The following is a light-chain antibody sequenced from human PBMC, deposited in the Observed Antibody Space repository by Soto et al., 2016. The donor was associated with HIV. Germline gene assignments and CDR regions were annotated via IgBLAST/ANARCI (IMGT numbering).Light chain of an antibody. V-gene: IGKV1-27*01. CDR2: ATS. CDR1: QGISRS. CDR3: QQYYDYPRT. J-gene: IGKJ2*01. Sequence: DIQMTQSPSSLSASVGDRVTVSCRASQGISRSVAWYQQKPGKIPNLLIYATSTLQSGVPSRFSGSGSGTDFTLTISCLQSEDFATYYCQQYYDYPRTFGQGTKLEIK.